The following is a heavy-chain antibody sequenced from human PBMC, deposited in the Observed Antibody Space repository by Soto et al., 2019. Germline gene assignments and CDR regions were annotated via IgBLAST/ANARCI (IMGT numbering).Heavy chain of an antibody. CDR2: INPNSGGT. Sequence: ASVKVSCKASGYTFTCYYMHWVRQAPGQGLEWMGWINPNSGGTNYAQKFQGRVTMTRDTSISTAYMELSRLRSDDTAVYYCARALPLAVAGIDPSCFDYWGQGTMVTVSS. CDR3: ARALPLAVAGIDPSCFDY. D-gene: IGHD6-19*01. V-gene: IGHV1-2*02. CDR1: GYTFTCYY. J-gene: IGHJ4*02.